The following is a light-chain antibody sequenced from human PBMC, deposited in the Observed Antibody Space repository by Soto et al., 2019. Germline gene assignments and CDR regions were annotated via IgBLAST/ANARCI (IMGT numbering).Light chain of an antibody. CDR2: DAS. V-gene: IGKV1-33*01. CDR1: QDISNY. Sequence: DIQTTHSPSALSASVGDRVTITCQASQDISNYLNWYQQKPGKAPKLLIYDASNLETGVPSRFSGSGSGTDFTFTISSLQPEDIATYYCQQYDNLPLTFGGGTKVDIK. CDR3: QQYDNLPLT. J-gene: IGKJ4*01.